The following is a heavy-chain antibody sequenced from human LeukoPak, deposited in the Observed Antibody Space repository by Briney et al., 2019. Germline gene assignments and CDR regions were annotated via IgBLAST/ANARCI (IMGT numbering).Heavy chain of an antibody. V-gene: IGHV3-23*01. CDR3: AKAIGGVRGYFDY. D-gene: IGHD3-16*01. CDR2: ISGSGGST. CDR1: GFAFSSYA. J-gene: IGHJ4*02. Sequence: GGSLRLSCAASGFAFSSYAMSWVRQAPGKGLEWVSAISGSGGSTYYADSVKGRFTISRDNSKNTLYLQMNSLRAEDTAVYYCAKAIGGVRGYFDYWGQGTLVTVSS.